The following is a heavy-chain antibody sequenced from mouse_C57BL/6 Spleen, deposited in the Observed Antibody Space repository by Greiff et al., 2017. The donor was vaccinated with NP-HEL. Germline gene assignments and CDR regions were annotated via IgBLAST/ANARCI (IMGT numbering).Heavy chain of an antibody. CDR2: IRNKANGYTT. J-gene: IGHJ2*01. CDR3: ARLEYFDY. V-gene: IGHV7-3*01. CDR1: GFTFTDYY. Sequence: EVQLQESGGGLVQPGGSLSLSCAASGFTFTDYYMSWVRQPPGKALEWLGFIRNKANGYTTEYSASVKGRFTISRDNSQSILYLQMNALRAEDSATYYCARLEYFDYWGQGTTLTVSS.